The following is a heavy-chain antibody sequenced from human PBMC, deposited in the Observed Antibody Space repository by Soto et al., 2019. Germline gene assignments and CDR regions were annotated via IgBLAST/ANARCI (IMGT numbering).Heavy chain of an antibody. V-gene: IGHV5-51*01. D-gene: IGHD2-2*01. J-gene: IGHJ6*03. CDR3: ARLKTEDCSSTSCYERYYYYYMDV. CDR1: GYSFTSYW. Sequence: GESLKISCKGSGYSFTSYWIGWVRQMPGKGLEWMGIIYPGDSGTRYSPSFQGQVTISADKSISTAYLQWSSLKASDTAMYYCARLKTEDCSSTSCYERYYYYYMDVWGKGTTVTVSS. CDR2: IYPGDSGT.